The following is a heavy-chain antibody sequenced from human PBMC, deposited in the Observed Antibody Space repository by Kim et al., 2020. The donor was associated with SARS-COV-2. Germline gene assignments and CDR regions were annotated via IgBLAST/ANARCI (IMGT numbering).Heavy chain of an antibody. Sequence: RFTISRDNAKNSLYLQMNSLRAEDTAVYYCARLPYYYDSSGSPIDYGMDVWGQGTTVTVSS. V-gene: IGHV3-11*06. CDR3: ARLPYYYDSSGSPIDYGMDV. D-gene: IGHD3-22*01. J-gene: IGHJ6*02.